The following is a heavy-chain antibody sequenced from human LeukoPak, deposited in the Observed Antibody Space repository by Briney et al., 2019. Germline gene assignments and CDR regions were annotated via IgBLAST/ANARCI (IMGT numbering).Heavy chain of an antibody. V-gene: IGHV4-59*01. J-gene: IGHJ4*02. CDR1: GGSISGSY. CDR2: MYNSGST. D-gene: IGHD4-17*01. CDR3: ARGIESYGDYGY. Sequence: PSETLSLTCTVSGGSISGSYWSWIRQPPGKGLEWIAYMYNSGSTNYNPSLKSRVTISIDTSKDQFSLKLSSLTAADTAIYYCARGIESYGDYGYWGQGILVTVSS.